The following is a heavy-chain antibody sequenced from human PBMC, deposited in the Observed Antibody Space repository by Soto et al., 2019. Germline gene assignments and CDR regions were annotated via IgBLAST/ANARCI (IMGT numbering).Heavy chain of an antibody. CDR2: INHSGST. J-gene: IGHJ4*02. V-gene: IGHV4-34*01. Sequence: SETLSLTCAVYGGSFSGYYWSWIRQPPGKGLEWIGEINHSGSTNYNPSLKSRVTISVDTSKNQFSLKLSSVTAADTAVYYCARNYYGSGRILRYWGQGTLVTVSS. D-gene: IGHD3-10*01. CDR1: GGSFSGYY. CDR3: ARNYYGSGRILRY.